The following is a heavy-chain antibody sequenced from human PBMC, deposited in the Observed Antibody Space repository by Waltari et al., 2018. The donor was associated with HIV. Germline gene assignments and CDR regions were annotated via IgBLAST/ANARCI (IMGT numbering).Heavy chain of an antibody. CDR2: ISSDGNED. CDR3: ARGAVYSSGPYDAFDV. J-gene: IGHJ3*01. Sequence: EVQLVESGGGLVKPGGSLRLSCAASGFTFSTYNINWVRQAPGKGLEWVADISSDGNEDFYSDSLKGRFVISRDNVKNSLFLQLSHLRVDDTAVYYCARGAVYSSGPYDAFDVWGQGTLVTVSS. D-gene: IGHD6-19*01. CDR1: GFTFSTYN. V-gene: IGHV3-7*04.